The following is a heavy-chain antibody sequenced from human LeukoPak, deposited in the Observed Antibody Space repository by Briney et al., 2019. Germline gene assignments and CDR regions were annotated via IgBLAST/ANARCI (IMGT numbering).Heavy chain of an antibody. Sequence: SETLSLTCTVSGASISSGDYHWNWIRQPPGKGLEWIGFIHDSGSTYYNPSLKSRVSISRDMSKNQLSLMLSSVTAADTAVYYCARKGHYDSSGYSFPSYYFDFWGQGTLVTVSS. CDR1: GASISSGDYH. J-gene: IGHJ4*02. CDR2: IHDSGST. D-gene: IGHD3-22*01. CDR3: ARKGHYDSSGYSFPSYYFDF. V-gene: IGHV4-30-4*01.